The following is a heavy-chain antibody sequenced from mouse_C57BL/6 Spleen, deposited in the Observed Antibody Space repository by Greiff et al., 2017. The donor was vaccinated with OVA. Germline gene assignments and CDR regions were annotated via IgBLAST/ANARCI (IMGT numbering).Heavy chain of an antibody. CDR2: FHPYNDDT. CDR1: GYTFTTYP. J-gene: IGHJ2*01. Sequence: VQLQESGAELVKPGASVKMSCKASGYTFTTYPIEWMKQNHGKSLEWIGNFHPYNDDTKYNEKFKGKATLTVEKFSSTVYLELSRLTSDDSAVYDCARAPHYGSPHFDYWGQGTTLTVSS. V-gene: IGHV1-47*01. CDR3: ARAPHYGSPHFDY. D-gene: IGHD1-1*01.